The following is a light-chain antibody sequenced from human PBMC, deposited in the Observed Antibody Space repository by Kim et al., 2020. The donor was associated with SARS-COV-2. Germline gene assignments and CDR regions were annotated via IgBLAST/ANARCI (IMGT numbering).Light chain of an antibody. CDR1: QSVNNY. J-gene: IGKJ5*01. Sequence: LTPGTRATRSCRASQSVNNYLAWNQQKPGQAPRLLIYDASNRATGIPARFSGSGSGTDFTLTISSLEPEDFAVYYCQQRSSWLTFGQGTRLEIK. CDR3: QQRSSWLT. V-gene: IGKV3-11*01. CDR2: DAS.